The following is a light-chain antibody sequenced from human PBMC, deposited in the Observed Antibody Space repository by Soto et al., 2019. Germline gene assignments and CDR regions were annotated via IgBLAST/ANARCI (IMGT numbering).Light chain of an antibody. J-gene: IGLJ2*01. CDR1: SSNIGSHT. V-gene: IGLV1-44*01. CDR2: GNT. CDR3: AAWDDSLNGVV. Sequence: QSVLTQPPSASGTPGQTIAISCSGGSSNIGSHTVNWYQQLPGTAPRLLIYGNTQRPSGVPDRFSGSKSGTSASLAISGLQSEYEGDYYCAAWDDSLNGVVFGGGTKVTVL.